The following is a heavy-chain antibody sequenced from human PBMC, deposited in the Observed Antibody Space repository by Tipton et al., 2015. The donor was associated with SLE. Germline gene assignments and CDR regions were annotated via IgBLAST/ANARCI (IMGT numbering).Heavy chain of an antibody. CDR1: TFSSYA. Sequence: TFSSYAMSWVRQAPGKGLEWIGSIYYSGSTYYNPSLKSRVTISVDTSKNQFSLKLSSVTAADTAVYYCARDQGAYCGGDCSPFDYWGQGTLVTVSS. V-gene: IGHV4-39*07. CDR2: IYYSGST. J-gene: IGHJ4*02. CDR3: ARDQGAYCGGDCSPFDY. D-gene: IGHD2-21*02.